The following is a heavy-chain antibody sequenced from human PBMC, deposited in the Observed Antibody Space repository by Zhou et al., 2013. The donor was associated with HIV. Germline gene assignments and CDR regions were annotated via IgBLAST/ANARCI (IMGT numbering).Heavy chain of an antibody. CDR2: MNPNSGNT. CDR3: ARATRGADFWSGYLAFDI. CDR1: GYTFTSYD. V-gene: IGHV1-8*03. Sequence: QVQLVQSGAEVKKPGASVKVSCKASGYTFTSYDINWVRQATGQGLEWMGWMNPNSGNTGYAQKFQGRVTITRNTSISTAYMELSSLRSEDTAVYYCARATRGADFWSGYLAFDIWGQGTMVTVSS. J-gene: IGHJ3*02. D-gene: IGHD3-3*01.